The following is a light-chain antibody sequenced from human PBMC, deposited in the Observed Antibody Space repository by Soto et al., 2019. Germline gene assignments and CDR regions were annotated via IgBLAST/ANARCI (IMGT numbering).Light chain of an antibody. CDR1: QSVSSK. J-gene: IGKJ1*01. V-gene: IGKV3-15*01. CDR3: QQYNNWPRT. CDR2: GAS. Sequence: IVLTQSPATLSLSPGERVTLSCRASQSVSSKLAWYQQKPGQAPRLLIYGASTRSTGIPARFSGSGSGTEFTLTISSLQSEDFAVYYCQQYNNWPRTFGQGTKVDI.